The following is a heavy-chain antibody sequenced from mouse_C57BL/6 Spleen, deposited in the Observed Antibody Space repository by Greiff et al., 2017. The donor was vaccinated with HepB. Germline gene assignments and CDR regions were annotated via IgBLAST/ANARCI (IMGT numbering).Heavy chain of an antibody. V-gene: IGHV1-50*01. Sequence: QVQLQQPGAELVKPGASVKLSCKASGYTFTSYWMQWVKQRPGQGLEWIGEIDPSDSYTNYNQKFKGKATLTVDTSSSTVYMQLSSLTSEDSAVYYCARWSYGSSSWFAYWGQGTLVTVSA. D-gene: IGHD1-1*01. J-gene: IGHJ3*01. CDR3: ARWSYGSSSWFAY. CDR2: IDPSDSYT. CDR1: GYTFTSYW.